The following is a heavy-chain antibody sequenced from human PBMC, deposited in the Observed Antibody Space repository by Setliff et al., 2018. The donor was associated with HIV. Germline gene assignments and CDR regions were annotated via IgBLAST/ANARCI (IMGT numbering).Heavy chain of an antibody. CDR2: MYHTGST. J-gene: IGHJ6*02. D-gene: IGHD3-22*01. V-gene: IGHV4-38-2*01. CDR3: ARSRTSSGYYGVTGYGMDV. CDR1: GYSISSGCY. Sequence: SETLSLTCAVSGYSISSGCYWGWIRQPPGKGLEWIGSMYHTGSTYYSPSLNSRFTISVDTSKNQFSLKLNSVTTADTAVYYCARSRTSSGYYGVTGYGMDVWGQGTTVTVSS.